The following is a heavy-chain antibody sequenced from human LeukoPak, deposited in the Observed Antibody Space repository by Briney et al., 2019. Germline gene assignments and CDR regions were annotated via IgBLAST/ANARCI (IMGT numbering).Heavy chain of an antibody. CDR3: AREVGSGSANY. CDR1: GGSISSGSYY. J-gene: IGHJ4*02. CDR2: IYTSGST. Sequence: SETLSLTCTVSGGSISSGSYYWSWIRQPAGKGLEWIGRIYTSGSTNYNPSLKSRVTISVDTSKNQFSLKLSSVTAADTAVYYCAREVGSGSANYWGQGTLVTVSS. D-gene: IGHD3-10*01. V-gene: IGHV4-61*02.